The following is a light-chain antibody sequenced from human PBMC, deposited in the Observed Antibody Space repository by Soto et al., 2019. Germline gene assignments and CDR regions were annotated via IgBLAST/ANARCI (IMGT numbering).Light chain of an antibody. J-gene: IGLJ2*01. CDR1: SSDVGGYKY. CDR3: SSYADKNSLV. CDR2: DVS. Sequence: QSVLTQPPSASGSPGQSVTISCTGTSSDVGGYKYVSWYQQHPGKAPKLVIYDVSKRPSGVPDRFSGSKSGNTASLTVSGLQAEDEADYYCSSYADKNSLVFGGGTKVTVL. V-gene: IGLV2-8*01.